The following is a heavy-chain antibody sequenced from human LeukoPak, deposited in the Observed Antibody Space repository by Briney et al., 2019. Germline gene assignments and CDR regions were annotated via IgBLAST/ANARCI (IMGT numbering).Heavy chain of an antibody. V-gene: IGHV3-30*18. CDR3: AKESRGYCSGGSCSLFDY. Sequence: GRSLRLSCAASGFTFSSYGMHWVRQAPGKGLEWVAVISYDGSNKYYADSVKGRFTISRDNSKNTLYLQMNSLRAEDTAVYYCAKESRGYCSGGSCSLFDYWGQGTLVTVSS. J-gene: IGHJ4*02. CDR2: ISYDGSNK. CDR1: GFTFSSYG. D-gene: IGHD2-15*01.